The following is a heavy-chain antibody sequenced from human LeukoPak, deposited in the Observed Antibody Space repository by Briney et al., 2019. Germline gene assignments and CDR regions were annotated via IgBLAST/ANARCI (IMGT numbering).Heavy chain of an antibody. J-gene: IGHJ6*03. CDR2: INHSGTT. Sequence: SETLSLTCAVSGSSIRSGYFWGRIRQPPGKGLEWIGSINHSGTTYYNPSLKSRVTMSVDTSKNQLSLNVTTVPAADTAVYYCARVGGITIFGGASVTPNYYMDVWGKGTTVIVSS. CDR3: ARVGGITIFGGASVTPNYYMDV. CDR1: GSSIRSGYF. V-gene: IGHV4-38-2*01. D-gene: IGHD3-3*01.